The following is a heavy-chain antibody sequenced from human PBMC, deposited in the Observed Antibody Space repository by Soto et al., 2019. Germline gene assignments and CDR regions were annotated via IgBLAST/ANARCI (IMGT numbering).Heavy chain of an antibody. V-gene: IGHV4-34*12. J-gene: IGHJ5*02. D-gene: IGHD3-9*01. CDR2: IIFREDT. Sequence: ASETLSLTYDVHGDALSGYACSWIRQPPGKGLDRIVAIIFREDTNYHPSLQRRLSMSVDTSKNRISLNVSSVTDADKALYFCARKPEASIRHVEWFSYKWFDPWGPGTLVTVSS. CDR1: GDALSGYA. CDR3: ARKPEASIRHVEWFSYKWFDP.